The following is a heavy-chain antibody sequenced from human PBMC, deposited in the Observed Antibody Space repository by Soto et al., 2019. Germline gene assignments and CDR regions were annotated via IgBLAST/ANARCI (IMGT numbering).Heavy chain of an antibody. V-gene: IGHV1-8*01. CDR2: MNPGTGET. CDR1: GYTFTNNG. CDR3: TRAGDSGAWISN. Sequence: ASVKVSCKASGYTFTNNGINWVRQAAGQGLEWMGWMNPGTGETGYTGKFQGRLTMTRDTSITTAYMELTSLTSEDTAVYYCTRAGDSGAWISNWGQGAPVTVSS. J-gene: IGHJ4*02. D-gene: IGHD7-27*01.